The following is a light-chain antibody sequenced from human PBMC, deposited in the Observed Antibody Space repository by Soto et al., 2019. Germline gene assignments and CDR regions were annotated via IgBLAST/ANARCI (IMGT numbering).Light chain of an antibody. CDR1: SSDVGGYNY. Sequence: QSVLTQPASVSGSPGQSITISCTGTSSDVGGYNYVSWYQRHPGKAPKLMIYDVSNRPSGVSNRFSGSKSGNTASLTISGLQAEYEADYHCSSYTSTSIVFGTGTKLTVL. CDR2: DVS. CDR3: SSYTSTSIV. J-gene: IGLJ1*01. V-gene: IGLV2-14*01.